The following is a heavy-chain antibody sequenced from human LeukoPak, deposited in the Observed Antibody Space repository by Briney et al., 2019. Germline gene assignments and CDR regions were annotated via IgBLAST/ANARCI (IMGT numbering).Heavy chain of an antibody. CDR2: IYPGDSDI. CDR1: GYSFARYW. D-gene: IGHD2-15*01. CDR3: ARRTDRSDGSCSSGGGRLYYMDV. Sequence: GESLKISCKGSGYSFARYWIGWVRQMPGKGLEWMGIIYPGDSDIRYSPSFQGQVTISADKSISTAYLQWSSLKASDTAMYYCARRTDRSDGSCSSGGGRLYYMDVWGKGTTVTVSS. V-gene: IGHV5-51*01. J-gene: IGHJ6*03.